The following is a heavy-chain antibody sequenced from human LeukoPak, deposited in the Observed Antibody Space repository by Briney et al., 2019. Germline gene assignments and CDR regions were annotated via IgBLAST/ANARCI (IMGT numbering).Heavy chain of an antibody. CDR2: IYYSGST. CDR3: ARVVGIAAAGYYYYYYYMDV. J-gene: IGHJ6*03. V-gene: IGHV4-59*11. D-gene: IGHD6-13*01. CDR1: NGSINSHY. Sequence: SETLSLTCTVSNGSINSHYWSWIRQPPGKGLEWIGYIYYSGSTNYNPSLKSRVTISVDTSKNQFSLKLSSVTAADTAVYYCARVVGIAAAGYYYYYYYMDVWGKGTTVTVSS.